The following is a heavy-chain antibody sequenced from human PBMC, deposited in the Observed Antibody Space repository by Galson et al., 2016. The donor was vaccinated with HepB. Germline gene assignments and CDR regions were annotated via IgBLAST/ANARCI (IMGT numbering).Heavy chain of an antibody. CDR3: ARDRRGSGWYIDY. Sequence: SLRLSCAASGFAFSNYWMHWVRHVPGKGLVWVSRNNGAGSSTNYADSVKGRFTISRDNAKNTLYLQMNSLRVEDAAVYYCARDRRGSGWYIDYWGQGTLVTVSS. CDR2: NNGAGSST. V-gene: IGHV3-74*01. CDR1: GFAFSNYW. J-gene: IGHJ4*02. D-gene: IGHD6-19*01.